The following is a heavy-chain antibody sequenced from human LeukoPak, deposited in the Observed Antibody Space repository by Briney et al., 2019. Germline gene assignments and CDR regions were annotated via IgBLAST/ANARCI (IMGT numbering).Heavy chain of an antibody. V-gene: IGHV3-15*01. CDR1: GFTFSNAW. D-gene: IGHD3-10*01. CDR3: TTDRGDYGSGSYEIYYYCMDV. J-gene: IGHJ6*03. CDR2: IKSKTDGGTT. Sequence: PGGSLRLSCAASGFTFSNAWMSWVRQAPGKGLEWVGRIKSKTDGGTTDYAAPVKGRFTISRDDSKNRLYLQMNSLKTEDTAVYYCTTDRGDYGSGSYEIYYYCMDVWGKGTTVTVSS.